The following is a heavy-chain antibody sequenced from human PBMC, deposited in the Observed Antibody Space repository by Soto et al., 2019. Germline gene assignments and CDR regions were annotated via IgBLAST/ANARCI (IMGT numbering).Heavy chain of an antibody. J-gene: IGHJ3*01. D-gene: IGHD5-12*01. CDR3: EGSWT. V-gene: IGHV3-23*01. Sequence: EVQLLVSGGGSVQPGGSLRLSCEVSGFTLTNYAMSWVRQAPGKGLEWVSQISASGDRTYYADSVKGRFTISKDTSTNTLFLQMISLRGEDSAVYYCEGSWTWGQGTMVTVSS. CDR1: GFTLTNYA. CDR2: ISASGDRT.